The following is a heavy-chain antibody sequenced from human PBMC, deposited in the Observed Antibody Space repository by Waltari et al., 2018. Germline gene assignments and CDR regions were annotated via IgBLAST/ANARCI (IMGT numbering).Heavy chain of an antibody. D-gene: IGHD2-8*02. CDR1: GGSISSSSYY. CDR3: ARWTPSGPNSNAFDI. J-gene: IGHJ3*02. CDR2: IYYSGST. Sequence: QLQLQESGPGLVKPSETLSLTCTVSGGSISSSSYYWGWIRQPPGKGLEWIGSIYYSGSTYYNPSLKRRVTISVDTSKNHFSLKLSSVTAADTAVYYCARWTPSGPNSNAFDIWGQGTMVTVSS. V-gene: IGHV4-39*01.